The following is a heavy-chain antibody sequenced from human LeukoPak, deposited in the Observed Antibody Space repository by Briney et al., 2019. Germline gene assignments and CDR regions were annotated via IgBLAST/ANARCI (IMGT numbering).Heavy chain of an antibody. V-gene: IGHV3-23*01. CDR2: ISASGGST. Sequence: GGSLRLSCAASGFTVSSNYMSWVRQAPGKGLEWVSTISASGGSTYYADSVKGRFTISRDNSKNTLFLQMNSLRAEDTAVYYCARDYGDYYFDYWGQGTLVTVSS. D-gene: IGHD4-17*01. CDR1: GFTVSSNY. CDR3: ARDYGDYYFDY. J-gene: IGHJ4*02.